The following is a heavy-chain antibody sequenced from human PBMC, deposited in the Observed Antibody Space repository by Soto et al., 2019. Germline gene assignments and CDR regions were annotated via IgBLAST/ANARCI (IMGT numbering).Heavy chain of an antibody. J-gene: IGHJ4*02. CDR1: GGSISSYY. CDR3: ARGVYYFDY. Sequence: ETLSLTCTVSGGSISSYYWSWIRQPPGKGLEWIGYIYYSGSTNYNPSLKSRVTISVDTSKNQFSPKLSSVTAADTAVYYCARGVYYFDYWGQGTLVTVSS. D-gene: IGHD6-6*01. V-gene: IGHV4-59*01. CDR2: IYYSGST.